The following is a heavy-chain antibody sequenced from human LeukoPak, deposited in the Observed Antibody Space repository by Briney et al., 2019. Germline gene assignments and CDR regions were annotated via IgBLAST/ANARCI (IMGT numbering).Heavy chain of an antibody. J-gene: IGHJ4*02. Sequence: SETLSLTCAVYSGSFSGYYWSWIRLPPGKGLEWIGEIDDSGSVNCNPSLKNRVTLSVDTSKNQFSLRLSSVAAADTAVYYCARRLVDSGASQVSDDWGQGTLVTVSS. V-gene: IGHV4-34*01. CDR2: IDDSGSV. CDR1: SGSFSGYY. CDR3: ARRLVDSGASQVSDD. D-gene: IGHD2-15*01.